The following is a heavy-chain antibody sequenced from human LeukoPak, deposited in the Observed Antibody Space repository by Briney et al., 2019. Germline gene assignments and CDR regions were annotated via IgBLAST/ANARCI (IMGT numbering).Heavy chain of an antibody. J-gene: IGHJ4*02. CDR3: ARDASRGFDT. Sequence: GGSLRLSCAPSGFIFSRYWMTWVRQTPGKGLEWVASIKDDGRQKYYVDSVRGRFTVSRDNAKNSAYLQMDSLRAEDTALYYCARDASRGFDTWGQGTQVTVSS. CDR2: IKDDGRQK. D-gene: IGHD5-24*01. CDR1: GFIFSRYW. V-gene: IGHV3-7*01.